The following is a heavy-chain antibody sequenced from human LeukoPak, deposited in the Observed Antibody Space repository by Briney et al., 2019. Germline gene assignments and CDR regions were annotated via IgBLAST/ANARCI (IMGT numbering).Heavy chain of an antibody. D-gene: IGHD3-22*01. CDR2: ISGSGGST. J-gene: IGHJ4*02. V-gene: IGHV3-23*01. CDR1: GFTFSSYD. CDR3: ARARNDYDSNGFSLLDY. Sequence: HSGGSLRLSCAASGFTFSSYDMSWVRQAPGKGLEWVSVISGSGGSTYSADSVRGRFTISRDNSKNTLYLQMNSLRAEDTAIYYCARARNDYDSNGFSLLDYWGQGTLVTVSS.